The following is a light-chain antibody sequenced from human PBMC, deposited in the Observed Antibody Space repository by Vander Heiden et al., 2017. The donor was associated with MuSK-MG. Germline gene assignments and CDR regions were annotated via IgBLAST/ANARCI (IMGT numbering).Light chain of an antibody. Sequence: DIVMTQSPDSLAVSLGERATINCKSSQSVLYSSNNKNYLAWYQQKPGQPPKLLIYWASTRESGVPDRFSGSGSGTDFTLTINSLQAEDVAVYYCQQEDSTPITFGGGTKVDIK. CDR1: QSVLYSSNNKNY. CDR3: QQEDSTPIT. CDR2: WAS. V-gene: IGKV4-1*01. J-gene: IGKJ4*01.